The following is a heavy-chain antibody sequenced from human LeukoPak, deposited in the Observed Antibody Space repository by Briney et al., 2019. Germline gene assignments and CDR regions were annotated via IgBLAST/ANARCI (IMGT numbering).Heavy chain of an antibody. CDR1: GFTFSSYE. CDR3: ARDLGQYYDTSDNWFDP. D-gene: IGHD3-22*01. Sequence: GGSLRLSCAASGFTFSSYEMNWVRQAPGKGPEWVSYISSSGSTIYYADSVKGRFTISRDNAKNSLYLQMNSLRAEDTAVYYCARDLGQYYDTSDNWFDPWGQGTLVTVSS. V-gene: IGHV3-48*03. J-gene: IGHJ5*02. CDR2: ISSSGSTI.